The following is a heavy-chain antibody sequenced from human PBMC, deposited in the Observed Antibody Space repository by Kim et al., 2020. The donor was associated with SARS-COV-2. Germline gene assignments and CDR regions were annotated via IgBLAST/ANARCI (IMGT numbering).Heavy chain of an antibody. J-gene: IGHJ5*02. Sequence: GGSLRLSCAASGFTFSSYAMSWVRQAPGKGLEWVSAISGSGGSTYYADSVKGRFTISRDNSKNTLYLQMNSLRAEDTAVYYCAKAPISGYDWDNWFDPWGQGTLVTVSS. D-gene: IGHD5-12*01. CDR2: ISGSGGST. V-gene: IGHV3-23*01. CDR3: AKAPISGYDWDNWFDP. CDR1: GFTFSSYA.